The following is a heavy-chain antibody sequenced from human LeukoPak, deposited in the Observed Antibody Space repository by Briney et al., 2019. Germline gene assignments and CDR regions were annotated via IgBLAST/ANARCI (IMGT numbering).Heavy chain of an antibody. CDR1: GFTFSSYS. CDR3: ARGAPAYDYVWGSYRPDFDY. Sequence: GGSLRLSCAASGFTFSSYSMNWVRQAPGKGLEYVSAISSNGGSTYYANSVKGRFTISRDNSKNTLYLQMGSLRAEDMAVYYCARGAPAYDYVWGSYRPDFDYWGQGTLVTVSS. J-gene: IGHJ4*02. V-gene: IGHV3-64*01. CDR2: ISSNGGST. D-gene: IGHD3-16*02.